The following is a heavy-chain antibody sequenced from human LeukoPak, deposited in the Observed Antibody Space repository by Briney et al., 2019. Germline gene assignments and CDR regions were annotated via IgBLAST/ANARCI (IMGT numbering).Heavy chain of an antibody. CDR2: ISYDGSNK. J-gene: IGHJ3*02. V-gene: IGHV3-30-3*01. CDR3: AREFSGYAFDI. CDR1: GFTFSTYA. D-gene: IGHD5-12*01. Sequence: GGSLRLSCAASGFTFSTYAMHWVRQAPGKGLEWVAVISYDGSNKYYADSVKGRVTISRDNSKNTLYLQMNSLRAEDVAIYYCAREFSGYAFDIWGQGTMVTVSS.